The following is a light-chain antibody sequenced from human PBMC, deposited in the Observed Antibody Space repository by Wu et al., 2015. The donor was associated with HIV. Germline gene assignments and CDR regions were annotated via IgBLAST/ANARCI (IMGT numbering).Light chain of an antibody. CDR3: QQYASSPWT. CDR2: GAS. J-gene: IGKJ1*01. CDR1: QNVINDF. V-gene: IGKV3-20*01. Sequence: EIVLTQSPGTLSLSPGEGATFSCRASQNVINDFLAWYQQKPGQTPRLLIYGASRRATGIPDRSGGSGSGTDFTLTISRLEPEDFAVYYCQQYASSPWTFGQETKVEIK.